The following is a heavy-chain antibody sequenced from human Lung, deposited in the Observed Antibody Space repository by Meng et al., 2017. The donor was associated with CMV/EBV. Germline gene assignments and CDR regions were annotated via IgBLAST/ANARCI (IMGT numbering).Heavy chain of an antibody. J-gene: IGHJ6*02. CDR2: IYYSGST. CDR3: ARHGYDRSGYSYYYYGMDV. Sequence: SETLSLXXTVSGGSISSSSYYWSFIRQPPGKGLEWIGYIYYSGSTKYNPSLKSRVTISVDTSKNQFSLKLTSVTAADTAVYYCARHGYDRSGYSYYYYGMDVWGQGXTVTVSS. V-gene: IGHV4-61*01. D-gene: IGHD3-22*01. CDR1: GGSISSSSYY.